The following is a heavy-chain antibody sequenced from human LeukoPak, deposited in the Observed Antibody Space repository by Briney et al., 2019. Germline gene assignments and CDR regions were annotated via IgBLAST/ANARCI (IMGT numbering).Heavy chain of an antibody. Sequence: SVKVSCKAPGGTFSSYAISWVRQAPGQGLEWMGGIIPIFGTANYAQKFQGRVTITTDESTSTAYMELSSLRSEDTAVYYCARDHMDPRLGAFDMWGQGTMVTVSS. V-gene: IGHV1-69*05. CDR1: GGTFSSYA. CDR2: IIPIFGTA. CDR3: ARDHMDPRLGAFDM. J-gene: IGHJ3*02. D-gene: IGHD1-26*01.